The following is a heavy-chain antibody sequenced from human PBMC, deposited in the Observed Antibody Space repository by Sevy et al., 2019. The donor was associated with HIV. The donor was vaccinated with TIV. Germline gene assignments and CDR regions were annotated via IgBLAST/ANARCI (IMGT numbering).Heavy chain of an antibody. J-gene: IGHJ4*02. CDR1: GFTFSKYS. D-gene: IGHD2-8*01. CDR3: ARKGCTNPHDY. V-gene: IGHV3-23*01. CDR2: LSFGCGEI. Sequence: GGSLRLSCAASGFTFSKYSMSWVRQPPGKGLEWVSTLSFGCGEINHADSVKGRFTISRDNSKNSLYLQMNNLRAEDTAVYYCARKGCTNPHDYWGQGTLVTVSS.